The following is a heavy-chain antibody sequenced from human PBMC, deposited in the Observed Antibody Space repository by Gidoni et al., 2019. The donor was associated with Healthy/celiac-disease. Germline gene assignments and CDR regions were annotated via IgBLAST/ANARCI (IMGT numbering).Heavy chain of an antibody. CDR1: GFTFSKAW. V-gene: IGHV3-15*01. D-gene: IGHD3-9*01. J-gene: IGHJ4*02. Sequence: EVQLVESGGGLVKPGGSLRLSCAASGFTFSKAWMSWVRQAPGKGLEWVGRIKSKTDGGTTDYAAPVKGRFTISRDDSKNTLYLQMNSLKTEDTAVYYCTTVNDILTGYRLRIPYNWGQGTLVTVSS. CDR3: TTVNDILTGYRLRIPYN. CDR2: IKSKTDGGTT.